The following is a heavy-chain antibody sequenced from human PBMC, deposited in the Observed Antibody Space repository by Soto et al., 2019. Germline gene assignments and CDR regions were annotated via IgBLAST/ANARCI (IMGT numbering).Heavy chain of an antibody. CDR1: GGSISSYY. V-gene: IGHV4-59*01. D-gene: IGHD3-3*01. CDR2: IYYSGST. J-gene: IGHJ6*03. Sequence: SETLSLTCTVSGGSISSYYWSWIRQPPGKGLEWIGYIYYSGSTNYNPSLKSRVTISVDTSKNQFSLKLSSVTAADTAVYYCARDGGVADYDFWSGYYYNYYYMDVWGKGPTVTVSS. CDR3: ARDGGVADYDFWSGYYYNYYYMDV.